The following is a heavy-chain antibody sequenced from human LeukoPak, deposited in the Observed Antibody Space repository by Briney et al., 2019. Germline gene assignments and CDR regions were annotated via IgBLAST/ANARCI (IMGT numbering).Heavy chain of an antibody. CDR3: ARGGRFPEEKYCSGGSCYYFDY. J-gene: IGHJ4*02. CDR1: GGTFISYA. Sequence: GASXKVSCKASGGTFISYAISWVRQAPGQGLEWMGGIIPIFGTANYAQKFQGRVTITTDESTSTAYMELSSLRSEDTAVYYCARGGRFPEEKYCSGGSCYYFDYWGQGTLVTVSS. D-gene: IGHD2-15*01. V-gene: IGHV1-69*05. CDR2: IIPIFGTA.